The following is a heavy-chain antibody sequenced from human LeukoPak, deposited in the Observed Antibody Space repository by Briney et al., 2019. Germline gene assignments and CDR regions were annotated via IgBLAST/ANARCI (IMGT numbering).Heavy chain of an antibody. V-gene: IGHV3-23*01. Sequence: GGSLILSCAASGFTFNSYAMSWVRQTPGKGLEWVSAIGGGDGSTYYAESVKGRFTISRDNSKNTLFLQMNSLRAEDTAVYYCARAKHGGKHDYWGQGTLVTVSS. CDR2: IGGGDGST. CDR3: ARAKHGGKHDY. J-gene: IGHJ4*02. D-gene: IGHD4-23*01. CDR1: GFTFNSYA.